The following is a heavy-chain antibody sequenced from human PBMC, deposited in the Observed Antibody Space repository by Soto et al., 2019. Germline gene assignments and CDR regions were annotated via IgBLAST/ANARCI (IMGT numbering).Heavy chain of an antibody. J-gene: IGHJ4*02. V-gene: IGHV3-33*01. Sequence: QVQLVESGGGVVQPGRSLRLSCAASGFTFSSYGMHWVRQAPGKGLEWVAVIWYDGSNKYYADSVKGRFTISRDNSKNTLYLQMNSLRAEDTAVYYCAREYCSSTSCYFDYWGQGTLVTVSS. CDR2: IWYDGSNK. CDR1: GFTFSSYG. D-gene: IGHD2-2*01. CDR3: AREYCSSTSCYFDY.